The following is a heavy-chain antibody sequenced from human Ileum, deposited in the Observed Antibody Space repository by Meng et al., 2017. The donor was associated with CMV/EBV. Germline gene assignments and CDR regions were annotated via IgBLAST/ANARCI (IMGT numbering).Heavy chain of an antibody. D-gene: IGHD1-26*01. CDR2: MYFSGIA. Sequence: QMQLQESGPGLVKPAGTPSLTCTASGDPISSGSHSWAWFRQPPGKRLEWIGSMYFSGIADYNPSLKSRVTISLHATQKQFSLRLTSVTAADSAVYFCARDLTNKWFYYWGQGTLVTVSS. CDR1: GDPISSGSHS. CDR3: ARDLTNKWFYY. J-gene: IGHJ4*02. V-gene: IGHV4-39*07.